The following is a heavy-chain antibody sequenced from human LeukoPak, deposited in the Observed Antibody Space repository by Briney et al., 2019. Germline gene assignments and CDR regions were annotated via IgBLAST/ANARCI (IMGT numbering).Heavy chain of an antibody. CDR1: GFTFRSYA. Sequence: GGSLRLSCAASGFTFRSYAMSWIRQAPGKGLEWVSAISGSGGSTYYADSVKGRFTISRDNSKNTLYLQMNSLRAEDTAVYYCAKLRITIFGVDPLDTDVWGKGTTVTVSS. CDR3: AKLRITIFGVDPLDTDV. D-gene: IGHD3-3*01. V-gene: IGHV3-23*01. J-gene: IGHJ6*04. CDR2: ISGSGGST.